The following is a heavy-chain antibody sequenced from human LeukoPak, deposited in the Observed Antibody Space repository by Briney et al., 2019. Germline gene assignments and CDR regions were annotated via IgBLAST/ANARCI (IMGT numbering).Heavy chain of an antibody. CDR1: GGSFSGYY. CDR2: ISHSGGT. V-gene: IGHV4-34*01. D-gene: IGHD6-13*01. Sequence: SETLSLTCAVYGGSFSGYYWSWIRQPPGKGLEWIGEISHSGGTNYNPSLKSRVTISVDTSKNQFSLKLSSVTAADTAVYYCARGSRSRSRNWFDPWGQGTLVTVSS. CDR3: ARGSRSRSRNWFDP. J-gene: IGHJ5*02.